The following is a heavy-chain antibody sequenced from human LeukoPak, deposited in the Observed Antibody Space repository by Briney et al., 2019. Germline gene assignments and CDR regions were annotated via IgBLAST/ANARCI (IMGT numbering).Heavy chain of an antibody. V-gene: IGHV4-34*01. CDR1: GGSFSGYY. Sequence: PSETLSLTCAVYGGSFSGYYWSWIRQPPGKGLEWIGKINHSGSTNYNPSLKSRVTISVDTSKNQFSLKLSSVTAADTAVYYCARVGPAASRAYYYYMDVWGKGTTVTVSS. CDR3: ARVGPAASRAYYYYMDV. J-gene: IGHJ6*03. CDR2: INHSGST. D-gene: IGHD2-2*01.